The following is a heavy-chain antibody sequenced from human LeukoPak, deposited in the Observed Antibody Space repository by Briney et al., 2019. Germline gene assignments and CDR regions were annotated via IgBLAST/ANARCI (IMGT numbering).Heavy chain of an antibody. CDR2: ISGSGDNT. D-gene: IGHD3-10*01. CDR3: ARSITMVRGWFDP. J-gene: IGHJ5*02. Sequence: GGSLRLSCAASGFTFSGFAMSWVRRTPGKGLEWVSCISGSGDNTLYADSVKGRFTISRDNSKNTLYLQMNSLRAEDTAVYYCARSITMVRGWFDPWGQGTLVTVSS. CDR1: GFTFSGFA. V-gene: IGHV3-23*01.